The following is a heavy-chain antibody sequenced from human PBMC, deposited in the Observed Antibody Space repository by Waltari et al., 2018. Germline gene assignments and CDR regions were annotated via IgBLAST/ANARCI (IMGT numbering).Heavy chain of an antibody. CDR3: AKDHIVVVTAIIGAFDI. J-gene: IGHJ3*02. CDR2: ISGSGGST. CDR1: GFTFSSYA. V-gene: IGHV3-23*01. D-gene: IGHD2-21*02. Sequence: EVQLLESGGGLVQPGGSLRLSCAASGFTFSSYAMSWVRQAPGKGLEWVSAISGSGGSTYYADSGKGRFTISRDNSKNTLYLQMNSLRAEDTAVYYCAKDHIVVVTAIIGAFDIWGQGTMVTVSS.